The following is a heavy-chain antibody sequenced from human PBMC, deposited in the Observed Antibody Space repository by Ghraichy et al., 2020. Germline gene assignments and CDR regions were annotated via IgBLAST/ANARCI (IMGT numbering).Heavy chain of an antibody. CDR3: ARVHIYGDYEAFDI. V-gene: IGHV3-48*03. CDR1: GFTFSSYE. CDR2: ISSSGSTI. J-gene: IGHJ3*02. D-gene: IGHD4-17*01. Sequence: GGSLRLSCAASGFTFSSYEMNWVRQAPGKGLEWVSYISSSGSTIYYADSVKGRFTISRDNAKNSLYLQMNSLRAEDTAVYYCARVHIYGDYEAFDIWGHGTMVTVSS.